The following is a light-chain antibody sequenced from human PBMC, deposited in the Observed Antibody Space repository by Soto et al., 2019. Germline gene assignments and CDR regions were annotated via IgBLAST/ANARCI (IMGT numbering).Light chain of an antibody. CDR2: HAS. V-gene: IGKV3-11*01. J-gene: IGKJ5*01. Sequence: IVFTQSPATLSLSPGEIATLSCRAMHIVSTYLAWYKQKPCQAPTLLIYHASSRAAGIPARFSGSGSGTHFTLAISRRARDDLAVYYSQQQGTFGQGARLEIK. CDR3: QQQGT. CDR1: HIVSTY.